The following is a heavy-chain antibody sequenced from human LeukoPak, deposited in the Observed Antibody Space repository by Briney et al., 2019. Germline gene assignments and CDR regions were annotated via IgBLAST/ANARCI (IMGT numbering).Heavy chain of an antibody. CDR2: IKSNTDGGTT. CDR1: GFTFSNAW. CDR3: TAVYRVEGHYYYYMDG. Sequence: GGSLRLSCAASGFTFSNAWMSWVRQAPGKGLEWLGRIKSNTDGGTTDYAAPVKGRFTISRDDSKNTLYLQMNSLKTEDTAVYYCTAVYRVEGHYYYYMDGWGKGTTVTISS. J-gene: IGHJ6*03. V-gene: IGHV3-15*01. D-gene: IGHD3-16*02.